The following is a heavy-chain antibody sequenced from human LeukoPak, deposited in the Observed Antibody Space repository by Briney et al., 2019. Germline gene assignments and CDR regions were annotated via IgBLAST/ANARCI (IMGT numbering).Heavy chain of an antibody. CDR1: GCTFTSYD. Sequence: EASVKVSCKASGCTFTSYDINWVRQATGQGLEWMGWMNPNSGNTGYAQKFQGRVTMTRNTSISTAYMELSSLRSEDTAVYYCARGALRYFDWLPRIYYYYYGMDVWGQGTTVTVSS. D-gene: IGHD3-9*01. V-gene: IGHV1-8*01. CDR3: ARGALRYFDWLPRIYYYYYGMDV. CDR2: MNPNSGNT. J-gene: IGHJ6*02.